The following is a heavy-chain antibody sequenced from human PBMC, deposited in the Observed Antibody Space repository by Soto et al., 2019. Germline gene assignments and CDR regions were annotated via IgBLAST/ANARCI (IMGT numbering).Heavy chain of an antibody. V-gene: IGHV3-33*01. CDR2: IWYDGSNK. CDR1: GFTFSSYG. CDR3: ARDETYCGGDCYFDY. D-gene: IGHD2-21*02. Sequence: GGSLRLSXAASGFTFSSYGMHWVRQAPGKGLEWVAVIWYDGSNKYYADSVKGRFTISRDNSKNTLYLQMNSLRAEDTAVYYCARDETYCGGDCYFDYWGQGTLVTVSS. J-gene: IGHJ4*02.